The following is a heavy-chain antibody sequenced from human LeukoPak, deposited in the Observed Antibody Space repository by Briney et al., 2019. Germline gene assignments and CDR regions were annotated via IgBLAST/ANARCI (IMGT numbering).Heavy chain of an antibody. J-gene: IGHJ4*02. CDR1: GFTFITYG. CDR2: IYSGGST. Sequence: GGSLRLSCVASGFTFITYGMNWVRQAPGKGLEWVSVIYSGGSTDYADSVKGRFTISRDNSKNTLYLQMNSMRAEDTAVYYCARDRYGDYFDYWGQGTRVTVSS. V-gene: IGHV3-66*01. D-gene: IGHD4-17*01. CDR3: ARDRYGDYFDY.